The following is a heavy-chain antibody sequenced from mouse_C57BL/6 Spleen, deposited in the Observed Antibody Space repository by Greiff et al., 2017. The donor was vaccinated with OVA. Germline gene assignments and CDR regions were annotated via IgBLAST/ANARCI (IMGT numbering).Heavy chain of an antibody. Sequence: VQRVESGAELVRPGASVTLSCKASGYTFTDYEMHWVKQTPVHGLEWIGAIDPETGGTAYNQKFKGKAILTADKSSSTAYMELRSLTSEDSAVYYCTKTGYYGSSYFDYWGQGTTLTVSS. D-gene: IGHD1-1*01. V-gene: IGHV1-15*01. CDR3: TKTGYYGSSYFDY. J-gene: IGHJ2*01. CDR2: IDPETGGT. CDR1: GYTFTDYE.